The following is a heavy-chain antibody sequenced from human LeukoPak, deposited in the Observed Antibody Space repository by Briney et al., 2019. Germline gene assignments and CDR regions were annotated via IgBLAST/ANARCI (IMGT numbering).Heavy chain of an antibody. J-gene: IGHJ4*02. CDR2: IYYSGST. CDR1: GGSISSGDYY. Sequence: SQTLSLTCTVSGGSISSGDYYWSWIRQPPGKGLEWIGSIYYSGSTYYNPSLKSRVTISVDTSKNQFSLKLSSVTAADTAVYYCARDYYDSSGYYYIPFDYWGQGTLVTASS. CDR3: ARDYYDSSGYYYIPFDY. D-gene: IGHD3-22*01. V-gene: IGHV4-30-4*08.